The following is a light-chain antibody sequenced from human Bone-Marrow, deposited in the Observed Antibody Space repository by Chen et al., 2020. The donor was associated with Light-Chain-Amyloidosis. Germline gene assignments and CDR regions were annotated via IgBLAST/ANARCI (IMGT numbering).Light chain of an antibody. J-gene: IGLJ1*01. CDR3: SSYTITNTLV. Sequence: QSALTHPASVSGSPGQSITISCTGTSSDVGGDNHVSWYQQHPDKAPKLMIYEVTNRPSWVPDRLSGSKSDNTASLTISGLQTEDEADYFCSSYTITNTLVFGSGTRVTVL. V-gene: IGLV2-14*01. CDR1: SSDVGGDNH. CDR2: EVT.